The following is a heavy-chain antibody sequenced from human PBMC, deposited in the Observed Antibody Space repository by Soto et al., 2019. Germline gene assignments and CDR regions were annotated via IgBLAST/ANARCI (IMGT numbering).Heavy chain of an antibody. CDR2: IYWDDDK. Sequence: QITLTASGPTLVKPTQTLTLTCTFSGFSFSTSGGGVGWISQPPGKALEWLALIYWDDDKRYSPSLKSRPTITKDTSKNQVVLTMTIMDPVDTATYYCAQRRDGNNYFDYWGQGTLVTVSS. J-gene: IGHJ4*02. V-gene: IGHV2-5*02. CDR1: GFSFSTSGGG. CDR3: AQRRDGNNYFDY.